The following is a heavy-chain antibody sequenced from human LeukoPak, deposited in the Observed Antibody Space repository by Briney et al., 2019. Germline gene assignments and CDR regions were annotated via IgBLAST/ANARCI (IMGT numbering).Heavy chain of an antibody. D-gene: IGHD3-22*01. V-gene: IGHV3-23*01. Sequence: GGSLRLSCAASGFTFSNAWMSWVRQAPGKGLEWVSVISGSGERAYYADSVKGRFTISSDNSKNTLYLQMNSLRAEDTAVYYCARGIGSSGFYPFDYWGQGILVTVSS. CDR2: ISGSGERA. CDR1: GFTFSNAW. J-gene: IGHJ4*02. CDR3: ARGIGSSGFYPFDY.